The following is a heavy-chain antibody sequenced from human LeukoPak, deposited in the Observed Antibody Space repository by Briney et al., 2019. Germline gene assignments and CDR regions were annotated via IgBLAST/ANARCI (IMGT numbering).Heavy chain of an antibody. CDR3: ARGRDYDFWSGPTWLLDY. V-gene: IGHV4-34*01. CDR1: GGSFSGYY. CDR2: INHSGST. J-gene: IGHJ4*02. Sequence: SETLSLTCAVYGGSFSGYYWSWIRQPPGKGLEWIGEINHSGSTNYNPSLKSRVTISVDTSKNQFSLKLSSVTAADTAVYYCARGRDYDFWSGPTWLLDYWGQGTLVTVSS. D-gene: IGHD3-3*01.